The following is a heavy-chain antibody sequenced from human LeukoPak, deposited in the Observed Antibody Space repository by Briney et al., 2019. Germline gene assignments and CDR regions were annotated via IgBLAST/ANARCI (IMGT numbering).Heavy chain of an antibody. V-gene: IGHV4-4*07. CDR1: GDSISSSY. CDR2: MYSSGTI. J-gene: IGHJ4*02. Sequence: NPSGTLSLTCTVSGDSISSSYWSWIRQPAGEGLEWIGRMYSSGTIKYNPSLKSRVTMSVDTSKNQFSLKLNSVTATDTAVYYCARHPFSTSSIDYWGQGTLVTVSS. CDR3: ARHPFSTSSIDY. D-gene: IGHD6-6*01.